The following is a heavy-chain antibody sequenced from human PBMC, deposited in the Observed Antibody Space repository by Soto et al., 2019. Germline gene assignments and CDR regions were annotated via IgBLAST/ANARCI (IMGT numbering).Heavy chain of an antibody. D-gene: IGHD6-13*01. CDR1: GFTFSSYA. CDR2: ISGSGGST. CDR3: ARDSSSWYY. V-gene: IGHV3-23*01. Sequence: GGSLRLSCAASGFTFSSYAMSWVRQAPGKGLEWVSVISGSGGSTYSADSVKGRFTISRDDSKNTVYLQMDSLRAEDTAVYYCARDSSSWYYWGQGTLVTVSS. J-gene: IGHJ4*02.